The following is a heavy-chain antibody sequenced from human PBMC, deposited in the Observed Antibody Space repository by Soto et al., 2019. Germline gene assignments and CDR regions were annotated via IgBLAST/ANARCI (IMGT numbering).Heavy chain of an antibody. CDR2: TYYRSKWYN. Sequence: SQTLSLHCVISRDRLPCNSPAWNWIRQSPSRGLEWLGRTYYRSKWYNDYAVSVKSRITINPDTSKNQFSLQLNSVTAADTAVYYCARVTSSWGLVSYFDYWGQGTLVTVSS. CDR3: ARVTSSWGLVSYFDY. V-gene: IGHV6-1*01. J-gene: IGHJ4*02. D-gene: IGHD6-13*01. CDR1: RDRLPCNSPA.